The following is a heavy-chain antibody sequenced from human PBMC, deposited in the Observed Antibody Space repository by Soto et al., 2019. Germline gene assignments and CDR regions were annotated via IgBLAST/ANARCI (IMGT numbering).Heavy chain of an antibody. V-gene: IGHV3-33*01. D-gene: IGHD4-17*01. CDR1: GFTFSSYG. J-gene: IGHJ4*02. Sequence: QVQLVESGGGVVQPGRSLRLSCAASGFTFSSYGMHWGRQAPGKGLEWVAVIWYDGSNKYYADSVKGRFTISRDNSKNTLYLQMNSLRAGDTAVYYCARSGLPDYYFDYWGEGTLVTVSS. CDR2: IWYDGSNK. CDR3: ARSGLPDYYFDY.